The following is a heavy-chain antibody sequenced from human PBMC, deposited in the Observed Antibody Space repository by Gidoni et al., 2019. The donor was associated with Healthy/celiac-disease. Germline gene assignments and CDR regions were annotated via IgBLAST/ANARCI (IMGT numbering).Heavy chain of an antibody. CDR1: GYRFTSYW. Sequence: EVQLVQSGAEVKKPGESLKISCKGSGYRFTSYWIGWVRQMPGNGLEWMGIIYPGDSDTRYSPSFQGQVTISADKSISTAYLQWSSLKASDTAMYYCARQMSKEGAYYYYGMDVWGQGTTVTVSS. CDR2: IYPGDSDT. CDR3: ARQMSKEGAYYYYGMDV. J-gene: IGHJ6*02. D-gene: IGHD3-16*01. V-gene: IGHV5-51*01.